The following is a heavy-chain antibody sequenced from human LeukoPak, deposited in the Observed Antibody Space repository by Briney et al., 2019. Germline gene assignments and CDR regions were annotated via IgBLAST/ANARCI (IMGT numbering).Heavy chain of an antibody. D-gene: IGHD3-3*01. CDR2: IYYSGST. J-gene: IGHJ5*02. V-gene: IGHV4-39*07. CDR3: ARAPIFGVVINGFWFDP. CDR1: GGSISSSSYY. Sequence: PSETLSLTCTVSGGSISSSSYYWGWIRQPPGKGLEWIGSIYYSGSTYYNPSLKSRVTISVDTSKNQFSLKLSSVTAADTAVYYCARAPIFGVVINGFWFDPWGQGTLVTVSS.